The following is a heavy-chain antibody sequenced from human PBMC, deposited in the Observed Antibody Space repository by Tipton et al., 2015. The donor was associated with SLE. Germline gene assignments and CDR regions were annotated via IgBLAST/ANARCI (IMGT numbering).Heavy chain of an antibody. CDR3: AKDYNHDNADYN. CDR1: GVSVSSGGNF. J-gene: IGHJ4*02. D-gene: IGHD4-17*01. V-gene: IGHV4-31*03. CDR2: ISNTGST. Sequence: TLSLTCTVSGVSVSSGGNFWSWIRQHPGKGLEWIGDISNTGSTSYSPSLEGRVTISEDRSKNQFSLTLWSVTAADTAVYYCAKDYNHDNADYNWGQGTLVIVSS.